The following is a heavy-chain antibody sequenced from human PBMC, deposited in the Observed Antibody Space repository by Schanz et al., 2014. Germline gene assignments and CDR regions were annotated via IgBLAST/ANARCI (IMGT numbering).Heavy chain of an antibody. CDR3: AREEGYGYGPGAFDI. V-gene: IGHV3-33*01. D-gene: IGHD5-18*01. CDR1: GFTFSKYG. CDR2: ILYDGSKT. J-gene: IGHJ3*02. Sequence: QVHLVESGGGVVQPGRSLRLSCAASGFTFSKYGMHWVRQAPGKGLEWVAVILYDGSKTYYADSVKGRFTISRDNSKNTLSLQMNSLRAEDTAVYYCAREEGYGYGPGAFDIWGQGTMVTVSS.